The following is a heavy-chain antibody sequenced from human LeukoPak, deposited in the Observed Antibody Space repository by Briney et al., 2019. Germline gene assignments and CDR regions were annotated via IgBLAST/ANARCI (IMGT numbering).Heavy chain of an antibody. CDR1: GYTFTSYD. Sequence: GASVKVSCKASGYTFTSYDINWVRQATGQGLEWMGWMNPNSGNTGYAQKFQGRVTMTRNTSISTAYMELSSLRSEDTAVYYCARVSGGRVHYYFDYWGQGTLVTVSS. V-gene: IGHV1-8*01. CDR2: MNPNSGNT. D-gene: IGHD1-1*01. J-gene: IGHJ4*02. CDR3: ARVSGGRVHYYFDY.